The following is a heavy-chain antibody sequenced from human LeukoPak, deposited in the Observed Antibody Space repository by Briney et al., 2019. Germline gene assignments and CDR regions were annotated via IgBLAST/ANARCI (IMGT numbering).Heavy chain of an antibody. J-gene: IGHJ6*02. CDR3: ARHMRSNYDVPHYYYGMDV. CDR1: GGSISSYY. V-gene: IGHV4-59*08. D-gene: IGHD4-11*01. Sequence: PSETLSLTCTVSGGSISSYYWSWIRQPPGKGLEWIGYIYYSGSTNYNPSLKSRVTISVDTSKNQFSLKLSSVTAADTAVYYCARHMRSNYDVPHYYYGMDVWGRGTTVTVSS. CDR2: IYYSGST.